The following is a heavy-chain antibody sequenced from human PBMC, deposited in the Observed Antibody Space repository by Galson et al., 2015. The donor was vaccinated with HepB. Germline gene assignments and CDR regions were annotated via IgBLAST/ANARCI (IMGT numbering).Heavy chain of an antibody. Sequence: SLRLSCAASGFTFSGSAIHWVRQASGKGPEWVGRIRSEANKYATSYVPSLKGRFTISRDDSKNMAYLHIKSLKTEDTAVYYCTRLGDFSGYSSRWGQGTLVTVSS. J-gene: IGHJ4*02. D-gene: IGHD6-13*01. CDR3: TRLGDFSGYSSR. V-gene: IGHV3-73*01. CDR2: IRSEANKYAT. CDR1: GFTFSGSA.